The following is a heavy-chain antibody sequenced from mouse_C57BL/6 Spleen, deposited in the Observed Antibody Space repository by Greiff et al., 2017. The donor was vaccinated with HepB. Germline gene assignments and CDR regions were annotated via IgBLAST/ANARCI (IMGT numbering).Heavy chain of an antibody. J-gene: IGHJ1*03. CDR3: ARSDYYGSSSYWYFDV. Sequence: VQLQQSGPVLVKPGASVKMSCKASGYTFTDYYMNWVKQSPGKSLEWIGVINPYNGGTSYNQKFKGKATLTVDKSSSTAYMELNSLTSEDSAVYYCARSDYYGSSSYWYFDVWGTGTTVTVAS. CDR1: GYTFTDYY. CDR2: INPYNGGT. D-gene: IGHD1-1*01. V-gene: IGHV1-19*01.